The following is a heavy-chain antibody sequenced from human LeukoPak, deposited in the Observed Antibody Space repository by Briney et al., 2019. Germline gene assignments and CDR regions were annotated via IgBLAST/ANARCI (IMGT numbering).Heavy chain of an antibody. V-gene: IGHV3-21*06. Sequence: GGSLRLSCEASGFTFNTYSMNWARQAPGKGLEWVSSIDSSGGYMFYADSVKGRFIISRDNAKDSLYLQMNSLRAEDTAVYYCARESIVVVPAAKWGYYYYMDVWGKGTTVTVSS. CDR3: ARESIVVVPAAKWGYYYYMDV. D-gene: IGHD2-2*01. CDR2: IDSSGGYM. CDR1: GFTFNTYS. J-gene: IGHJ6*03.